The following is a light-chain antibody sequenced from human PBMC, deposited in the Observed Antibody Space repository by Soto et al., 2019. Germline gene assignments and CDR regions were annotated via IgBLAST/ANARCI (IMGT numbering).Light chain of an antibody. Sequence: EIVLTQSPGTLSVSPGERATVSCRASRTVSSGFLAWYQQKVGQAPRLLIYGTSSRATDIPDRFSGSGSGTDFTLTIDRLEPEDFAVYYCHQYYSSPTTFGGGTKVDIK. CDR1: RTVSSGF. CDR3: HQYYSSPTT. CDR2: GTS. V-gene: IGKV3-20*01. J-gene: IGKJ4*01.